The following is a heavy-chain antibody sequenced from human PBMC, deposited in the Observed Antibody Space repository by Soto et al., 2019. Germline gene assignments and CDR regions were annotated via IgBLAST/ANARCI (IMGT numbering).Heavy chain of an antibody. CDR1: GFTFSSYW. D-gene: IGHD2-2*01. J-gene: IGHJ5*02. CDR2: INSDGSST. Sequence: PGGSLRLSCAASGFTFSSYWMHWVRQAPGKGLVWVSRINSDGSSTSYADSVKGRFTISRDNAKNTLYLQMNSLRAEDTAVYYCARELLYCSSTSCSPPWFDPWGQGTLVTVSS. CDR3: ARELLYCSSTSCSPPWFDP. V-gene: IGHV3-74*01.